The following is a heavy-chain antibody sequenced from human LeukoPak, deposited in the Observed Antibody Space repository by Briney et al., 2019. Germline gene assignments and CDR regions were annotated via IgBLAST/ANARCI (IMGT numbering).Heavy chain of an antibody. J-gene: IGHJ5*02. D-gene: IGHD6-13*01. CDR2: ISSSSSYI. Sequence: GGSLRLSCAASGFTFSSYSMNWVRQAPGKGLEWVSSISSSSSYIYYADSVKGRFTISRDNAKNSLYLQMNSLRAEDTAVYYCARHHSGGIAAALNPWGQGTLVTVSS. CDR3: ARHHSGGIAAALNP. CDR1: GFTFSSYS. V-gene: IGHV3-21*01.